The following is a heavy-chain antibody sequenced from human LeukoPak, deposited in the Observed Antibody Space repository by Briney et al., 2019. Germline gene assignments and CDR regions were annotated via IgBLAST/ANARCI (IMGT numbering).Heavy chain of an antibody. CDR2: INPNSGGT. CDR3: ARGPLYCGGDNCYFDY. D-gene: IGHD2-21*01. Sequence: GASVKVSCKASGHTFTAYYMHWVRQAPGQGLEWMGWINPNSGGTNYAQRFQGRVTMTRDTSFTTAYMELSSLRSDDTAVYYCARGPLYCGGDNCYFDYWGQGTLVTVSS. V-gene: IGHV1-2*02. J-gene: IGHJ4*02. CDR1: GHTFTAYY.